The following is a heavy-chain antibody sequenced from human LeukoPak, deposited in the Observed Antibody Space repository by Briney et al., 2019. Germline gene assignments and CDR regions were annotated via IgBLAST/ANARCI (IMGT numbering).Heavy chain of an antibody. CDR1: GYTFTSYD. V-gene: IGHV1-8*03. J-gene: IGHJ5*02. CDR2: MNPNSGNT. D-gene: IGHD3-9*01. Sequence: ASVKVSCKASGYTFTSYDINWVRQATGQGLEWMGWMNPNSGNTGYAQKFQGRVTITRNTSISTAYMELSRLRSEDTAVYYCARGNYDILTGYSNWFDPWGQGTLVTVSS. CDR3: ARGNYDILTGYSNWFDP.